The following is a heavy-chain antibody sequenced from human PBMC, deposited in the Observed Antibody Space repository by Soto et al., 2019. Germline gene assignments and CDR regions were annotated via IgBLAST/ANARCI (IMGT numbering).Heavy chain of an antibody. D-gene: IGHD3-16*02. J-gene: IGHJ6*02. CDR1: GCSLPTTR. Sequence: LKPSVKFCGCSLPTTRIAWVRQMTGKRLEWMGIIYPGDSDPRYSPSFQGQVTISADKSISTAYLQWSSLKASDTAKYYCARSTFNWILSTNYGMDVWVPGTTVTVSS. CDR2: IYPGDSDP. CDR3: ARSTFNWILSTNYGMDV. V-gene: IGHV5-51*01.